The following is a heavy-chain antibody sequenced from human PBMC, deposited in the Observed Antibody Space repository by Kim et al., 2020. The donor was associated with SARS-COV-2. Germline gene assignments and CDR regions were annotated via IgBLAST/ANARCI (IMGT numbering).Heavy chain of an antibody. Sequence: SETLSLTCTVSGGSISSGGYYWSWIRQHPGKGLEWIGYIYYSGSTYYNPSLKSRVTISVDTSKNQFSLKLISVTAADTAVYYCAREIAAAGILVSWGQGTLVTVSS. J-gene: IGHJ4*02. D-gene: IGHD6-13*01. CDR3: AREIAAAGILVS. V-gene: IGHV4-31*03. CDR1: GGSISSGGYY. CDR2: IYYSGST.